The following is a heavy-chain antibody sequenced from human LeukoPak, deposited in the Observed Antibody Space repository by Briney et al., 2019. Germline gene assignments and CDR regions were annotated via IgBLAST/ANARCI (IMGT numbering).Heavy chain of an antibody. CDR3: ARSGKGFDY. Sequence: SETLSLTCTVSGGSISSYYWSWIRQTPGKGLEWIGDIYYSGSTNYNPSLKSRVTISVDTSKNQFSLKLSSVTAADTAVYYCARSGKGFDYWGQGTLVTVSS. V-gene: IGHV4-59*08. CDR1: GGSISSYY. D-gene: IGHD1-26*01. J-gene: IGHJ4*02. CDR2: IYYSGST.